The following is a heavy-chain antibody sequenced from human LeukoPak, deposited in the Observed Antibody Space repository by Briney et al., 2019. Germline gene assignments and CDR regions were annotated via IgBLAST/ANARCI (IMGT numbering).Heavy chain of an antibody. CDR3: ARSAGSSSSWEFDY. D-gene: IGHD6-13*01. Sequence: NHGESLKISCKGSEYSFTSYWIGWVRQMPGKGLEWMGIIYSGDSETRYSPSFQGQVTISADKSINTAYLQWGSLKASDTAMYYCARSAGSSSSWEFDYWGQGTLVTVSS. J-gene: IGHJ4*02. V-gene: IGHV5-51*01. CDR1: EYSFTSYW. CDR2: IYSGDSET.